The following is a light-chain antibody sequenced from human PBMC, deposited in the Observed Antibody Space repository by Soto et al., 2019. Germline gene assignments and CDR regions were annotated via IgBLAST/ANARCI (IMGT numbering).Light chain of an antibody. CDR1: HDVRWN. CDR2: YAS. CDR3: QQYSSMLS. V-gene: IGKV1-33*01. J-gene: IGKJ4*01. Sequence: DSQMTQSPSSLSASVGDRVTIACQSSHDVRWNLNWVQQQPGEAPKLLNYYASNLERGVPSRFSRSGSGTDFTLTISSLQPEDVATYYWQQYSSMLSFGGGTEV.